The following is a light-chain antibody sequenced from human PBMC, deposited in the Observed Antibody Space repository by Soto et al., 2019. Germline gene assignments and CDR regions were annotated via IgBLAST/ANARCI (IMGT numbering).Light chain of an antibody. CDR3: EQYNNWPLT. J-gene: IGKJ4*01. CDR2: EAS. V-gene: IGKV3-15*01. CDR1: QSVNSN. Sequence: EIAMTQSPATLSVSPGERATLSCRASQSVNSNLAWYQQKRGQAPRLLIYEASSRATGIPARFSASGSGTEFTLTISSLQSEDFAVYYCEQYNNWPLTFGGGTNVEIK.